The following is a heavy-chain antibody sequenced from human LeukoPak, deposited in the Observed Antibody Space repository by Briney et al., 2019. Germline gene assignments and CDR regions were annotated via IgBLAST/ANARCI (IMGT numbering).Heavy chain of an antibody. CDR1: GFTFSSYA. CDR3: ARTIGTGPLGHFDY. V-gene: IGHV3-48*03. Sequence: GGSLRLSCAASGFTFSSYAMSWVRQAPGKGLEWISYISSSAGTIFYADSVEGRFTVSRDNTKNSLYLQMNALRADDTAVYYCARTIGTGPLGHFDYWGQGTLVTVSS. D-gene: IGHD3/OR15-3a*01. J-gene: IGHJ4*02. CDR2: ISSSAGTI.